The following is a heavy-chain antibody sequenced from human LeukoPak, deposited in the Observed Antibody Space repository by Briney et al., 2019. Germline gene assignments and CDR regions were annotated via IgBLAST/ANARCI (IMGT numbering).Heavy chain of an antibody. D-gene: IGHD2-8*02. CDR1: GYSFASYG. CDR3: ARDTALIRTPGGPDS. CDR2: ISAYNGDT. Sequence: GASVKVSCKTSGYSFASYGIGWVQQAPGQGLEWIGWISAYNGDTRYAQHLQGRVSLTTDLSTGTAFMGLRSLTSDDTALYYCARDTALIRTPGGPDSWGQGTLVTVSS. J-gene: IGHJ5*02. V-gene: IGHV1-18*01.